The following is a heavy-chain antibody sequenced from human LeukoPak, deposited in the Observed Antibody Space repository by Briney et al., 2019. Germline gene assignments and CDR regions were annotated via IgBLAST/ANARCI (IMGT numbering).Heavy chain of an antibody. CDR1: GFTFNSYG. CDR3: ARRGSGTYSFDY. D-gene: IGHD3-10*01. Sequence: GGSLRLSCAASGFTFNSYGMHWARQAPGKGLEWVAVIWSDGSKKYYVESVRGRFTISRDNSKNTLDLQVNGLKAEDTAVYYCARRGSGTYSFDYWGQVTLVAVSS. CDR2: IWSDGSKK. V-gene: IGHV3-33*01. J-gene: IGHJ4*02.